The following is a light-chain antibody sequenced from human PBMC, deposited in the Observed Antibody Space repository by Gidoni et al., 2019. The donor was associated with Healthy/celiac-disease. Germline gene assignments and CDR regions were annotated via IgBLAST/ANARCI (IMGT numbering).Light chain of an antibody. CDR3: QQYYSYPWT. Sequence: AIRMTQSPSSFSASTGDRGTITCRASQGISSYLAWYQQKPGKAPKLLIYAASTLQSGVPSRFSGSGSGTDFTLTISCLQSEDFATYYCQQYYSYPWTFGQXTKVEIK. CDR1: QGISSY. CDR2: AAS. V-gene: IGKV1-8*01. J-gene: IGKJ1*01.